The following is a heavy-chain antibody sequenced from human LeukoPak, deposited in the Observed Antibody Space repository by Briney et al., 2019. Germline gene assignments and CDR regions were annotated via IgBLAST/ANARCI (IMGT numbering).Heavy chain of an antibody. CDR3: ARGTYDYSNYFDY. CDR1: GGSISSSSYY. CDR2: IYYSGST. D-gene: IGHD4-11*01. V-gene: IGHV4-39*01. Sequence: SETLSLTCTVSGGSISSSSYYWGWIRQPPGKGLEWFGSIYYSGSTYYNPSLKSRVTISVDTSKNQFSLKLSSVTAADTAVYYCARGTYDYSNYFDYWGQGTLVTVSS. J-gene: IGHJ4*02.